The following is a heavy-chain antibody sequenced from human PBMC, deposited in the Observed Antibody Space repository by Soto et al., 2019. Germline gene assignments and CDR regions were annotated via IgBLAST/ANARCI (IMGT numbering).Heavy chain of an antibody. CDR1: GFTFSSYA. Sequence: QVQLVESGGGVVQPGRSLRLSCAASGFTFSSYAMHWVRQAPGKGLEWVAIISYDGGNKYYADSVKGRFTISRDNSKNTLYLQINGLRLEDTAVYFCARAFGDYELFYWGQGTLVTVSS. CDR2: ISYDGGNK. D-gene: IGHD4-17*01. CDR3: ARAFGDYELFY. V-gene: IGHV3-30-3*01. J-gene: IGHJ4*02.